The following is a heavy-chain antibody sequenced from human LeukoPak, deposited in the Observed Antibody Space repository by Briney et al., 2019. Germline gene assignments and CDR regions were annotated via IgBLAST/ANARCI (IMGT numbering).Heavy chain of an antibody. CDR3: ARGYCSGGSCYRAFDA. CDR1: GFTFSDYY. Sequence: GGSLRLSCAASGFTFSDYYMNWVRQAPGKGLEWVSYISSSGSTIYYADSVKGRFTISRDNANNSLSLQVNSLRVEDTAVYYCARGYCSGGSCYRAFDAWGQGILVTVSA. V-gene: IGHV3-11*04. J-gene: IGHJ5*02. CDR2: ISSSGSTI. D-gene: IGHD2-15*01.